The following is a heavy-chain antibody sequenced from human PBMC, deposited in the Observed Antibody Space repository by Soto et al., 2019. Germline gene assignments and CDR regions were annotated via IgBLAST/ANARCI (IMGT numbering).Heavy chain of an antibody. J-gene: IGHJ6*02. CDR1: GFTFSSYA. Sequence: GGSLRLSCAASGFTFSSYAMSWVRQAPGKGLEWVSAISGSGGSTYYADSVKGRFTISRDNSKNTLYLQMNSLRAEDTAVYYCAKDLSGYELLLYYYYGMDVWGQGTTVTVSS. CDR2: ISGSGGST. D-gene: IGHD5-12*01. V-gene: IGHV3-23*01. CDR3: AKDLSGYELLLYYYYGMDV.